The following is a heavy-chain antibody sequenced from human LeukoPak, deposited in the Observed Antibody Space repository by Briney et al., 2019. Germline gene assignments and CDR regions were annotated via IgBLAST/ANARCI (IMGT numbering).Heavy chain of an antibody. CDR3: ARAWYSSGWDLTGYMDV. J-gene: IGHJ6*03. Sequence: ASVKVSCKASGYTFTSYYMHWVRQAPGQGLEWMGIINPSGGSTSYAQKFQGRVTMTRDMSTSTVYMELSSLRSEDTAVYYCARAWYSSGWDLTGYMDVWGKGTTVTVSS. CDR1: GYTFTSYY. V-gene: IGHV1-46*01. D-gene: IGHD6-19*01. CDR2: INPSGGST.